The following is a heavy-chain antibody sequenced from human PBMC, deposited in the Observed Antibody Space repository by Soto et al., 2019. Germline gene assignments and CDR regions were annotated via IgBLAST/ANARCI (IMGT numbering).Heavy chain of an antibody. CDR1: GGSISSYY. V-gene: IGHV4-59*08. Sequence: SETLSLTCTVSGGSISSYYWSWIRQPPGKGLEWIGYIYYSGSTNYNPSLKSRVTISVDTSKNQFSLKLSSVTAADTAVYYCAGHRSLRRGSDPWGQGTLVTVSS. CDR3: AGHRSLRRGSDP. D-gene: IGHD6-13*01. J-gene: IGHJ5*02. CDR2: IYYSGST.